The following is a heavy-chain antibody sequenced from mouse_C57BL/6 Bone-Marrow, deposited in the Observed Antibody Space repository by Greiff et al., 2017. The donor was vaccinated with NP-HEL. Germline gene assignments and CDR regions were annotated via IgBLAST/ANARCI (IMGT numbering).Heavy chain of an antibody. D-gene: IGHD1-1*01. CDR2: ISDGGSYT. Sequence: EVKLVESGGGLVKPGGSLKLSCAASGFTFSSYAMSWVRQTPEKRLEWVATISDGGSYTYYPDNVKGRFTISRDNAKNNLYLQMSHLKSEDTAMYYCARWYYGSSYAWFAYWGQGTLVTVSA. J-gene: IGHJ3*01. CDR3: ARWYYGSSYAWFAY. V-gene: IGHV5-4*03. CDR1: GFTFSSYA.